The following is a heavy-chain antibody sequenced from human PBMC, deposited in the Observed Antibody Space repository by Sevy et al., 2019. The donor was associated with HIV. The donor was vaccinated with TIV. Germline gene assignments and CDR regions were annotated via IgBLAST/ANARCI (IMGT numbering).Heavy chain of an antibody. CDR2: FDPEDGKR. Sequence: ESLKISCKVFGYTLTKLSMHWVRQVRGKGLEWMGSFDPEDGKRIYAQKFQGRFTMTEDTSTDTGYLYLNSLRSEDSAVYFCATTKDYYESSGDPFDYWGQGTLVTVSS. CDR1: GYTLTKLS. D-gene: IGHD3-22*01. V-gene: IGHV1-24*01. J-gene: IGHJ4*02. CDR3: ATTKDYYESSGDPFDY.